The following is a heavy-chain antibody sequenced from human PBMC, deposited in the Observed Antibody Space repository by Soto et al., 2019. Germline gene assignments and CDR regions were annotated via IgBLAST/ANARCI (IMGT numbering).Heavy chain of an antibody. CDR3: ASTTVWKNAFEI. CDR2: IESGGSI. J-gene: IGHJ3*02. Sequence: EAQLVESGGGLIQPGGSLRLSCAGSGVTVNTNYMSWVRQSPGKGLEWVSLIESGGSIYYADSVKGRFTISRDSFKNTLSLQMNSLRVEDTAVYYCASTTVWKNAFEIWGQGTLVSVSS. V-gene: IGHV3-53*01. D-gene: IGHD3-16*01. CDR1: GVTVNTNY.